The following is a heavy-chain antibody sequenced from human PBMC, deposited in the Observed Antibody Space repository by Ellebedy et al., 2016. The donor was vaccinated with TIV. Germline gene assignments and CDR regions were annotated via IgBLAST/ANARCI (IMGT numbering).Heavy chain of an antibody. CDR3: AHRTTVAAVDY. CDR1: GFSLSTSGVG. Sequence: SGPTLVKPTQTLTLTCTFSGFSLSTSGVGVGWIRQPPGKALEWLAFIYGNDDKRYIPSLRSRLTITKDTSRNQVVLTMADMDPVDTATYYCAHRTTVAAVDYWGQGTLVTVSS. CDR2: IYGNDDK. J-gene: IGHJ4*02. D-gene: IGHD4-23*01. V-gene: IGHV2-5*01.